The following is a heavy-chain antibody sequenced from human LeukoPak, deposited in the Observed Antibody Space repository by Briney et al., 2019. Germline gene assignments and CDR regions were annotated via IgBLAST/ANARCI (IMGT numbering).Heavy chain of an antibody. CDR2: IHYRGFT. D-gene: IGHD3-10*01. CDR1: GGSISGSSYY. Sequence: SETLSLTCTVSGGSISGSSYYWGWIRQHPGKGLEWIGSIHYRGFTYYNPSLTSRVTISVDTSKNQFSLKLNSVTAADTAVYYCARTLYTSGSYVNWGQGTLVTVSS. J-gene: IGHJ4*02. CDR3: ARTLYTSGSYVN. V-gene: IGHV4-39*01.